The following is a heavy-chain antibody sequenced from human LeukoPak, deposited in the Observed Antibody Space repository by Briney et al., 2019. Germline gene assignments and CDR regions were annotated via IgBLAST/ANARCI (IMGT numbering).Heavy chain of an antibody. J-gene: IGHJ4*02. Sequence: GGSLRLSCATSGFTFSDYYMGWIRQAPGKGLEWVSYISSSGSTIYYADSVKGRFTISRDNAKNSLYLQMNSLRAEDTAVYYCARDTAGLQQQLVRGFDYWGQGTLVTVSS. CDR2: ISSSGSTI. CDR1: GFTFSDYY. CDR3: ARDTAGLQQQLVRGFDY. V-gene: IGHV3-11*01. D-gene: IGHD6-13*01.